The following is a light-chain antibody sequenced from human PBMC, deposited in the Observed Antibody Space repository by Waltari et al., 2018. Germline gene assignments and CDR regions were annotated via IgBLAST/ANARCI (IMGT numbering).Light chain of an antibody. V-gene: IGKV3-20*01. CDR3: QMYVRLPVT. Sequence: EIVLTQSPGTLALSPGERATLSCRASQSVGRALAWYQQKPGQAPRLLIYDASSRATGISDKFSGSGSGTDFCLTISRVEPEDFAVYFCQMYVRLPVTFGQGTKVEVK. CDR1: QSVGRA. CDR2: DAS. J-gene: IGKJ1*01.